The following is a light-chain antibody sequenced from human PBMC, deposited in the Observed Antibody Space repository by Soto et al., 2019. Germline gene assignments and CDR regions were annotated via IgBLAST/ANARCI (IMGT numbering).Light chain of an antibody. CDR1: QDISNY. J-gene: IGKJ3*01. CDR2: DAS. CDR3: QQYDNLPLT. V-gene: IGKV1-33*01. Sequence: DIQMTQSPSSLSASVGDRVTITCQASQDISNYLNWYQQKPGKAPKLLIYDASSLKTGVPSRFSGSGSGTDFTFTISSLQTEDIASYYCQQYDNLPLTFGPGTKVDIK.